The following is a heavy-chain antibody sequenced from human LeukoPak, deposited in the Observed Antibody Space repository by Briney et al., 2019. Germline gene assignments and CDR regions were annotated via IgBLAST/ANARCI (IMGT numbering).Heavy chain of an antibody. CDR2: ISGSGGTT. V-gene: IGHV3-23*01. CDR3: AKDYDTLTGYYSFSDY. D-gene: IGHD3-9*01. J-gene: IGHJ4*02. CDR1: GLTFSSYA. Sequence: PGGSLRLSCAASGLTFSSYALAWVRQAPGKGLEWVSAISGSGGTTYYADSVKGHFTISRDNSKNTLYLQMNSLRAEDTAIYYCAKDYDTLTGYYSFSDYWGQGTLVTVSS.